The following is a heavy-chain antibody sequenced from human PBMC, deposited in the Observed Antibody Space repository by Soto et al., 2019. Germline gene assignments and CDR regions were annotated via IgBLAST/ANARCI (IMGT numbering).Heavy chain of an antibody. V-gene: IGHV1-18*01. Sequence: ASVKVSCKASGYTFTSYCISWVRQAPGQGLEWMGWISAYNGNTNYAQKLQGRVTMTTDTSTSTAYMELRSLRSDDTAVYYCARGRITIFGVVMGLDYWGQGTLVTVSS. CDR2: ISAYNGNT. J-gene: IGHJ4*02. D-gene: IGHD3-3*01. CDR3: ARGRITIFGVVMGLDY. CDR1: GYTFTSYC.